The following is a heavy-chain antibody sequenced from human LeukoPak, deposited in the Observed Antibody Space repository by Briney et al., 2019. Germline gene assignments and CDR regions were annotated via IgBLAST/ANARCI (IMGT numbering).Heavy chain of an antibody. CDR3: ARDRSSSRRYSSFDF. Sequence: GGSLRLSCAASGFTFSSYWMSWVRQAPGKGLEWVANIKEDGSERYYVDSVKGRFTISRDNAKDSLYVQLNGLRAEDTAVYFCARDRSSSRRYSSFDFWGQGTLVTVSS. D-gene: IGHD6-13*01. CDR1: GFTFSSYW. CDR2: IKEDGSER. V-gene: IGHV3-7*04. J-gene: IGHJ4*02.